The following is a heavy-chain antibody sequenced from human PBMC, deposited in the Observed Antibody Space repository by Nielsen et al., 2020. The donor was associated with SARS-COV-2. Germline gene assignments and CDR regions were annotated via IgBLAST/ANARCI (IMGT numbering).Heavy chain of an antibody. V-gene: IGHV3-30*18. J-gene: IGHJ6*02. CDR2: ISYDGSNK. Sequence: GESLKISCAASGFTFSSYGMHWVRQAPGKGLEWVAVISYDGSNKYYADSVKGRFTISRDNSKNTLYLQMNSLRAEDTAVYYCAKVGSNYYDSTRGYYGMDVWGQGTTVTVSS. CDR1: GFTFSSYG. D-gene: IGHD3-22*01. CDR3: AKVGSNYYDSTRGYYGMDV.